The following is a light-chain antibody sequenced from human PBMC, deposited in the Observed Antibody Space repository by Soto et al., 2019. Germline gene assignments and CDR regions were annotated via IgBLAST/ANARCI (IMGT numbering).Light chain of an antibody. Sequence: EIVMTQSPATLPVSPGERATLSCRANQSVRSNLAWYHQKPGQAPRLLIYGASTRATGIPARFSGSGSGTEFTLTISSLQSEDFAVYYCQQYNNWPGTFGQGTKVDIK. J-gene: IGKJ1*01. CDR3: QQYNNWPGT. V-gene: IGKV3-15*01. CDR2: GAS. CDR1: QSVRSN.